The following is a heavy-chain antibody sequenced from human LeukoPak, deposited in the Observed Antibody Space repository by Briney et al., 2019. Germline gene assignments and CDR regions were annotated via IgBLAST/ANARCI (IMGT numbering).Heavy chain of an antibody. D-gene: IGHD1-1*01. J-gene: IGHJ6*03. CDR3: ARDRLLEDRDYYYYYYMDV. Sequence: GGSLRLSCAASGFSFSASAMHWVRQASGKGLEWGGRIRSKGNSYATEYGASVKGRFTISRDDSKNTAYLQMNSLRAEDTAVYHCARDRLLEDRDYYYYYYMDVWGKGTTVTVSS. CDR2: IRSKGNSYAT. CDR1: GFSFSASA. V-gene: IGHV3-73*01.